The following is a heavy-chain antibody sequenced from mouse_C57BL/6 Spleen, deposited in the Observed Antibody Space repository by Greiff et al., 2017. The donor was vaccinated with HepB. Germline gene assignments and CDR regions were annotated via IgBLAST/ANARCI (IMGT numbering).Heavy chain of an antibody. CDR3: AKYYGSSYSDRPAWFAY. CDR2: IHPNSGST. CDR1: GYTFTSYW. J-gene: IGHJ3*01. V-gene: IGHV1-64*01. Sequence: QVQLQQPGAELVKPGASVKLSCKASGYTFTSYWMHWVKQRPGQGLEWIGMIHPNSGSTNYNEKFKSKATLTVDKSSSTAYMQLSSLTSEDSAVYYCAKYYGSSYSDRPAWFAYWGQGTLVTVSA. D-gene: IGHD1-1*01.